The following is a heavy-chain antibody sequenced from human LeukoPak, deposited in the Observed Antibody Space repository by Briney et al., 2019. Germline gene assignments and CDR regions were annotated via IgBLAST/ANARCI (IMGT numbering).Heavy chain of an antibody. Sequence: GRSLRLSCAASGFTFSSYGMHWVRQAPGKGLEWVSSISSSSSYIYYADSVKGRFTISRDNAKNSLYLQMNSLRAEDTAVYYCARDLGSRYCSSTSCYSKPWGQGTLVTVSS. CDR3: ARDLGSRYCSSTSCYSKP. V-gene: IGHV3-21*01. CDR1: GFTFSSYG. D-gene: IGHD2-2*02. CDR2: ISSSSSYI. J-gene: IGHJ5*02.